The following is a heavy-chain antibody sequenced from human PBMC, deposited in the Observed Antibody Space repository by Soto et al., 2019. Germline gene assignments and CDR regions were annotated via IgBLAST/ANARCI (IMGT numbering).Heavy chain of an antibody. J-gene: IGHJ4*02. CDR3: ARIPRIAVARYYFDY. D-gene: IGHD6-19*01. V-gene: IGHV1-2*02. Sequence: GASVKVSCKASGYTFTGYYMHWVRQAPGQGLEWMGWINPNSGGTNYAQKFQGRVTMTRDTSISTAYMELSRLRSDDTAVYYCARIPRIAVARYYFDYWGQGTLVTVSS. CDR2: INPNSGGT. CDR1: GYTFTGYY.